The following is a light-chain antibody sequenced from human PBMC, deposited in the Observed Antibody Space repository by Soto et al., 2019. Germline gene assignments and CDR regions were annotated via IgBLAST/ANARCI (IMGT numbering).Light chain of an antibody. V-gene: IGKV3-20*01. Sequence: DIVLTQSPGTLSLSPGERATLSCRASQSISSSFLGWYQQKPGQAPRLLIYGASTRATGIPDRFSGSGSGTEFTLTISRLEAEDFAVYYCQQYGSSPRTFGQGTKVEV. CDR2: GAS. CDR3: QQYGSSPRT. J-gene: IGKJ1*01. CDR1: QSISSSF.